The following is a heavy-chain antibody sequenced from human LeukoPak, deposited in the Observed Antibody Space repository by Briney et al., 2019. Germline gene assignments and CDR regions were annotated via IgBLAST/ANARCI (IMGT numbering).Heavy chain of an antibody. D-gene: IGHD6-13*01. J-gene: IGHJ4*02. Sequence: QPGGSLRLSCAASGFTFSSYAMSWVHQAPGKGLEWVSAISGSGGSTYYADSVKGRFTISRDNSKNTLYLQMNSLRAEDTAVYYCAKAPIAALNYYFDYWGQGTLVTVSS. CDR1: GFTFSSYA. CDR2: ISGSGGST. CDR3: AKAPIAALNYYFDY. V-gene: IGHV3-23*01.